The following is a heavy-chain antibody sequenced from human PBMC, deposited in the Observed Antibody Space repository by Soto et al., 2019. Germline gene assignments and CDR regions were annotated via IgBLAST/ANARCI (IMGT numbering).Heavy chain of an antibody. D-gene: IGHD3-10*01. V-gene: IGHV3-74*01. CDR2: INNDGSSA. J-gene: IGHJ4*02. CDR1: GFRFSAYW. CDR3: ARDSARTFDY. Sequence: EVQLVESGGGLVQPGGSLRLSCAASGFRFSAYWIHWVRQAPGKGLVWVSHINNDGSSATYADSVKGRFTISRDNAKNTVYLQMNSPRADYSAVYYCARDSARTFDYWGQGTLVTVSS.